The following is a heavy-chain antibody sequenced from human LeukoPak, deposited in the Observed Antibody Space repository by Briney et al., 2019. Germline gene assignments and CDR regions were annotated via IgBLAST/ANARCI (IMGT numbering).Heavy chain of an antibody. D-gene: IGHD3-3*01. J-gene: IGHJ4*02. CDR2: ISAYNGNT. V-gene: IGHV1-18*01. CDR1: GYTFTSYG. Sequence: ASVKVSCKASGYTFTSYGISWVRQAPGQGLEWMGWISAYNGNTNYAQKLQGRVTMTRDTSTSTVYMELSSLRSEDTAVYYCARDLGHYDFWSGSFDYWGQGTLVTVSS. CDR3: ARDLGHYDFWSGSFDY.